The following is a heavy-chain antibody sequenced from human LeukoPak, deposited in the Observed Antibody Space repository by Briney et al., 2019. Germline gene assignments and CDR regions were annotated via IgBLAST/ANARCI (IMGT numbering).Heavy chain of an antibody. J-gene: IGHJ4*02. CDR1: GFTFSNYA. CDR2: ISYDGSNK. D-gene: IGHD1-26*01. Sequence: PGGSLRLSCAASGFTFSNYAMSWVRQAPGKGLEWVAVISYDGSNKYYADSVKGRFTISRDNSKNTLYLLMNSLRAEDTAVYYCAKDQSGSYHDYWGQGTLVTVSS. V-gene: IGHV3-30*18. CDR3: AKDQSGSYHDY.